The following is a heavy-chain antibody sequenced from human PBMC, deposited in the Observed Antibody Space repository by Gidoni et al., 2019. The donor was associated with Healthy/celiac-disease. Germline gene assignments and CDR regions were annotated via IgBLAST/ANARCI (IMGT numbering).Heavy chain of an antibody. CDR3: ARGKGYCSSTSCYTPLDY. CDR2: IYTSGST. Sequence: QVQLQESGPGLVKPSQPLSLTCTVSGGSISSGSYYWSWIRQPAGKGLEWIGRIYTSGSTNYNPSLKSRVTMSVDTSKNQFSLKLSSVTAADTAVYYCARGKGYCSSTSCYTPLDYWGQGTLVTVSS. D-gene: IGHD2-2*02. V-gene: IGHV4-61*02. J-gene: IGHJ4*02. CDR1: GGSISSGSYY.